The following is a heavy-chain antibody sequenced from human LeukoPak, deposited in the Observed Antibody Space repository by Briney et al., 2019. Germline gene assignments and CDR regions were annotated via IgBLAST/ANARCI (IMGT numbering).Heavy chain of an antibody. V-gene: IGHV3-7*01. CDR3: ARGDFNDYGDYVDAFEI. Sequence: GGSLRLSCAASGFTFSSYWMSWVRQAPGKGLEWVANIKPDGSEKYCVDSVKGRFTISRDNAKKSLYLQMNSLRAEDTAVYYCARGDFNDYGDYVDAFEIWGQGTIVTVSA. J-gene: IGHJ3*02. CDR2: IKPDGSEK. D-gene: IGHD4-17*01. CDR1: GFTFSSYW.